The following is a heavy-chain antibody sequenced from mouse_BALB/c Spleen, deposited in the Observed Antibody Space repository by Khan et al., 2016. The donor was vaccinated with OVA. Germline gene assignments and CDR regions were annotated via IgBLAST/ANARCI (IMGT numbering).Heavy chain of an antibody. V-gene: IGHV1S135*01. J-gene: IGHJ3*01. CDR1: GYSFTSYY. Sequence: MQLEESGPELMKPGASVKISCKASGYSFTSYYIHWVMQRHGESLEWIGYIDPFSGGSTSNQKFTVKATLTVDKSSSTAYIHLSNLTSEDSAVYYCTRHGYVAWFTYGGQGTLVTVSA. CDR2: IDPFSGGS. D-gene: IGHD2-2*01. CDR3: TRHGYVAWFTY.